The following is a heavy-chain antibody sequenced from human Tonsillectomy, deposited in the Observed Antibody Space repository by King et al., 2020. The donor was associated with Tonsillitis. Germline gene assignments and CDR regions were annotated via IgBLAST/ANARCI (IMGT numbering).Heavy chain of an antibody. J-gene: IGHJ4*02. D-gene: IGHD1-26*01. V-gene: IGHV3-48*02. CDR2: ISSSSSTI. CDR3: ARDSGLELLDFDY. Sequence: DVQLVESGGGLVQPGGTLRHSCAASGFTFSSYSMNWVRQAPGKGLEWGSYISSSSSTIYYADSVKGRFTIFRDNAKNSLYLQMNSLRDEGTAVYYCARDSGLELLDFDYWGQGTRVTVSS. CDR1: GFTFSSYS.